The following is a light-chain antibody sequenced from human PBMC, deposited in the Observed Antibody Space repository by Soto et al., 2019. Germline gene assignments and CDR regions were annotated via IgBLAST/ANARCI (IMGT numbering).Light chain of an antibody. Sequence: EIVLTQSPGTLSLSPGERATLSCRASQSVTSTYLAWYQQKPGQAPRLLIYDVYNRATGIPDRFSGGGSGTDFTLTISRLEPEDFAVYYCQHYGGSPGITFGPGTKVDIK. CDR2: DVY. CDR1: QSVTSTY. J-gene: IGKJ3*01. V-gene: IGKV3-20*01. CDR3: QHYGGSPGIT.